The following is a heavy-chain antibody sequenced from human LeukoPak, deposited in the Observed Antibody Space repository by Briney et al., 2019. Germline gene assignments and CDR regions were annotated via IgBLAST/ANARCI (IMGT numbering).Heavy chain of an antibody. D-gene: IGHD3-16*02. J-gene: IGHJ4*02. Sequence: LSETLSLTCAVYGGSFSGYYWSWLRQPPGKGLEWIGVINHSGSTNYNPSLKSRVTISVDTSKNQFSLKLSSVTAADTAVYYCARGRGSTFGGVIVKGFDYWGQGTLVTVSS. CDR3: ARGRGSTFGGVIVKGFDY. CDR1: GGSFSGYY. CDR2: INHSGST. V-gene: IGHV4-34*01.